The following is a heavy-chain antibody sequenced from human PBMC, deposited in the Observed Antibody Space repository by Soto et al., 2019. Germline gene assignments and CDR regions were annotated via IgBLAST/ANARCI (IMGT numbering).Heavy chain of an antibody. CDR3: ARENRYDSHSYYFDY. V-gene: IGHV4-31*01. Sequence: QVQLQESGPGLVKPSQTLSLTCTVSGGSISSGGYYWSWIRQHPGKGLEWLGYIYYSGSTYYNPSLKSLVTRSVDTSKNQFSLKLSSVTAADTAVYYWARENRYDSHSYYFDYWGQGTLVTVSS. D-gene: IGHD3-22*01. CDR1: GGSISSGGYY. J-gene: IGHJ4*02. CDR2: IYYSGST.